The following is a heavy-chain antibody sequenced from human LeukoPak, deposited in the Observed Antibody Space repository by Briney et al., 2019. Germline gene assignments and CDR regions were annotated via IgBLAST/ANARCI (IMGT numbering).Heavy chain of an antibody. D-gene: IGHD3-10*01. Sequence: PSETLSLTGAVYGGSFSGYCWSWIRQPPGKGLEWIGEINHSGSTNYNPSLKSRVTISVDTSKNQFSLKLSSVTAADTAVYYCARVRVTMVRGPFDPWGQGTLVTVSS. J-gene: IGHJ5*02. CDR1: GGSFSGYC. CDR3: ARVRVTMVRGPFDP. V-gene: IGHV4-34*01. CDR2: INHSGST.